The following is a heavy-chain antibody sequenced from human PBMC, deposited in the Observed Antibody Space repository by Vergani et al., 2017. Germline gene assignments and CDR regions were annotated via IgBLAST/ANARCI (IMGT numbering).Heavy chain of an antibody. CDR1: GYSISRGYY. Sequence: QVQLQESGPGLVKPSETLSLTCAVSGYSISRGYYWGWIRQPPGKGLEWIGSIYHSGSTYYNPSLKSRVTISVDTSKNQFSLKLSSVTAADTAVYYCARLFYGSGSYAPIDYWGQGTLVTVSS. CDR2: IYHSGST. J-gene: IGHJ4*02. V-gene: IGHV4-38-2*01. CDR3: ARLFYGSGSYAPIDY. D-gene: IGHD3-10*01.